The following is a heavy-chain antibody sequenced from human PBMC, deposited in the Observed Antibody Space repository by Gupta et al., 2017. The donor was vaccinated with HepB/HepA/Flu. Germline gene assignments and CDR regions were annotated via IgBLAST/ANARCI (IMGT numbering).Heavy chain of an antibody. CDR2: IYPGDSDV. D-gene: IGHD3-10*01. V-gene: IGHV5-51*01. Sequence: EVQLVQSGAEVKKPGESLKISCKGSGYNFASYWIGWVRQMPGKGLEWLGIIYPGDSDVRYSPSYRGQVTFSADKSINTAYLQWNSLKASDTAMYYCARLKSGDENWFDPWGQGTLVTVSS. J-gene: IGHJ5*02. CDR3: ARLKSGDENWFDP. CDR1: GYNFASYW.